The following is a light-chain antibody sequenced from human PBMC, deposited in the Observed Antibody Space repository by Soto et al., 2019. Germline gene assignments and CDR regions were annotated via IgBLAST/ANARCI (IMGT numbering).Light chain of an antibody. V-gene: IGKV1-5*01. J-gene: IGKJ1*01. CDR2: DAS. Sequence: DIQMTQSPSTLSASVGDRITISCRASQSISNRLAWYQQKPGKAPKVLIYDASNLESGVPSRFSGSGSGTEFILSINSLQPDDFATYYCQHYGGMWAFGQGTKVDIK. CDR1: QSISNR. CDR3: QHYGGMWA.